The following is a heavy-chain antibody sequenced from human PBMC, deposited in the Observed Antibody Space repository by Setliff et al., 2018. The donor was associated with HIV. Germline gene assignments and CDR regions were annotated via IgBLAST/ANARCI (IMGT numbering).Heavy chain of an antibody. Sequence: SETLSLTCFVSGVSISGHFWGWIRQPPGKGLEWIGYIYTSGTTEYNPSLDSRVTISVDTSRDQFSLNLRSVTAADSALYFCARLIHTGLLYFDYWGLGMLVTVSS. J-gene: IGHJ4*02. CDR3: ARLIHTGLLYFDY. CDR2: IYTSGTT. V-gene: IGHV4-4*09. D-gene: IGHD2-8*02. CDR1: GVSISGHF.